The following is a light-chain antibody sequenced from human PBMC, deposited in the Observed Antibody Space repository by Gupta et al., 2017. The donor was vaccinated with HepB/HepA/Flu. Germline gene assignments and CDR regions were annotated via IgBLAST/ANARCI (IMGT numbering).Light chain of an antibody. Sequence: QSALTQPRSVSGSPGQSVTISCTGTSSDVGGYNYVSWYQQHPGKAPKLIIYDVSKRPSGGPDRFSGSKSGNTATLTISGLQAEDEDDYYCCSYAGSYVVFGGGTKLTVL. CDR3: CSYAGSYVV. V-gene: IGLV2-11*01. CDR2: DVS. CDR1: SSDVGGYNY. J-gene: IGLJ2*01.